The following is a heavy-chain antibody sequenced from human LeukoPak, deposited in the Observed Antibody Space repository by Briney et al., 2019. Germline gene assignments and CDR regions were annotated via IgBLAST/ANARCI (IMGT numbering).Heavy chain of an antibody. CDR2: INSDGSTT. D-gene: IGHD5-18*01. CDR1: GFTCSPYW. CDR3: VRVNRGYSYGHYDY. Sequence: PGGSLRLSCAASGFTCSPYWMHWLRQAPGKGLVWVSRINSDGSTTSYADSVRGRFTISRDNAKNTLYLQMNSLRAEDTAVYYCVRVNRGYSYGHYDYWGQGTLVTVSS. V-gene: IGHV3-74*01. J-gene: IGHJ4*02.